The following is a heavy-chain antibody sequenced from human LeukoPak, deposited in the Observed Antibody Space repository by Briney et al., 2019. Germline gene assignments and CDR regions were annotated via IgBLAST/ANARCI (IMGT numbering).Heavy chain of an antibody. D-gene: IGHD6-19*01. CDR2: IYYSGST. Sequence: SETLSLTCTVPGGSISSSSYYWGWIRQPPGKGLEWIGSIYYSGSTYYNPSLKSRVTISVDTSKNQFSLKLSSVTAADTAVYYCARPGWLDDYYFDYWGQGTLVTVSS. CDR3: ARPGWLDDYYFDY. J-gene: IGHJ4*02. CDR1: GGSISSSSYY. V-gene: IGHV4-39*01.